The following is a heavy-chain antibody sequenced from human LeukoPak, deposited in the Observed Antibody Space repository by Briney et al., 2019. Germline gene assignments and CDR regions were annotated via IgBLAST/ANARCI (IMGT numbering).Heavy chain of an antibody. J-gene: IGHJ4*02. CDR2: IWYDGSNK. Sequence: GRSLRLSCAASGFTFSSYGMHWVRQAPGMGLEWVAVIWYDGSNKYYADSVKGRFTISRDNSKNTLYLQMNSLRAEDTAVYYCAKGIYSGYDSPLDYWGQGTLVTVSS. CDR1: GFTFSSYG. D-gene: IGHD5-12*01. CDR3: AKGIYSGYDSPLDY. V-gene: IGHV3-33*06.